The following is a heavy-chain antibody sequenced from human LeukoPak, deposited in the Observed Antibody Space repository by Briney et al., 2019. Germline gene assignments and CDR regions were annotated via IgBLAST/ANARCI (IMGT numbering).Heavy chain of an antibody. CDR1: GYSISTGYY. CDR2: LYHSGSR. Sequence: SEALSLTCTVTGYSISTGYYWGWIRQTPGKGLEWIGSLYHSGSRYYNPSLKSRVTISVVTSKNEFSLKLNSVTAADSVVYYCARFNPESDFWGHGTRVTVSS. V-gene: IGHV4-38-2*02. CDR3: ARFNPESDF. J-gene: IGHJ5*01.